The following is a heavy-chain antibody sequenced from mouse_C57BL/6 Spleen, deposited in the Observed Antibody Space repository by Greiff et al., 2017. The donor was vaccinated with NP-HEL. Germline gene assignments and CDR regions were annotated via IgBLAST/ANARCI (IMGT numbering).Heavy chain of an antibody. V-gene: IGHV1-52*01. CDR3: ARDWDKEYYFDY. D-gene: IGHD4-1*01. CDR1: GYTFTSYW. Sequence: QVQLQQPGAELVRPGSSVKLSCKASGYTFTSYWMHWVKQRPIQGLEWIGNIDPSDSETHYNQKFKDKATLTVDKSSSTAYMQLSSLTSEDSAVYYCARDWDKEYYFDYWGQGTTLTVSS. CDR2: IDPSDSET. J-gene: IGHJ2*01.